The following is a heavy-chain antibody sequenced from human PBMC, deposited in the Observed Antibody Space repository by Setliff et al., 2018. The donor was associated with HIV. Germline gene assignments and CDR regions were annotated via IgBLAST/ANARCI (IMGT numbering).Heavy chain of an antibody. CDR3: ARREGYYGSGTPKGFFYYMDV. D-gene: IGHD3-10*01. Sequence: GGSLRLSCAASGFTFSSFGLNWVRQAPGKGLEWVSFISSSSSAIYYADSVKGRFTISRDNAKSSLYLQMNSLRAEDTAVYYCARREGYYGSGTPKGFFYYMDVWGKGTTVTVSS. CDR1: GFTFSSFG. V-gene: IGHV3-48*01. CDR2: ISSSSSAI. J-gene: IGHJ6*03.